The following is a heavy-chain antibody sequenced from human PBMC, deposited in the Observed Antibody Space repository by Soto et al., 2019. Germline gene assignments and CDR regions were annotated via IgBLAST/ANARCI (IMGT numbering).Heavy chain of an antibody. V-gene: IGHV1-18*04. J-gene: IGHJ5*02. CDR3: ARDLPKYDYGSVIGGWFDP. Sequence: QVQLVQSGAEVKKPGASVKVSCKASGYTFTSYGISWVRQAPGQGLEWMGWISAYNGNTNYAQKLQGRVTMTTDTSTSTASMELRSLRSDYTAVYYCARDLPKYDYGSVIGGWFDPWGQGTLVTVSS. D-gene: IGHD3-10*01. CDR2: ISAYNGNT. CDR1: GYTFTSYG.